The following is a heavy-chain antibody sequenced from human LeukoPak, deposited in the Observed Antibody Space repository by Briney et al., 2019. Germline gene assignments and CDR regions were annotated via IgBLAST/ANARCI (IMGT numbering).Heavy chain of an antibody. J-gene: IGHJ4*02. CDR1: GGSISSYY. Sequence: SETLSLTYTVSGGSISSYYWSWIRQPPGKGLEWIGYIYYSGSTDYNPSLKSRVTISVDTSKNQFSLKLSSVTAADTAVYYCARTVLPLWSTNGGYFDYWGQGTLVTVSS. CDR3: ARTVLPLWSTNGGYFDY. D-gene: IGHD5/OR15-5a*01. CDR2: IYYSGST. V-gene: IGHV4-59*01.